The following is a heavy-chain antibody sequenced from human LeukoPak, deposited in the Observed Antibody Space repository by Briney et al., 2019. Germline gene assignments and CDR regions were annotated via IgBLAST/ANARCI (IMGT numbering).Heavy chain of an antibody. CDR3: ARGFWSGYYTTYYYYYMDV. CDR2: IYYSGST. V-gene: IGHV4-31*03. Sequence: SQTLSLTCTVSGGSISSGGYYWSWIRQHPGKGLEWIGYIYYSGSTYYNPSLKSRVTILVDTSKNQFSLKLSSVTAADTAVYYCARGFWSGYYTTYYYYYMDVWGKGTTVTVSS. J-gene: IGHJ6*03. CDR1: GGSISSGGYY. D-gene: IGHD3-3*01.